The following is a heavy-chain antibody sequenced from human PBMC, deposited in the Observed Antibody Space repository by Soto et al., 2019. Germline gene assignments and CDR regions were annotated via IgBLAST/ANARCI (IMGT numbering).Heavy chain of an antibody. D-gene: IGHD1-26*01. V-gene: IGHV3-73*01. CDR2: IRSKANNYAT. CDR3: AKDSISDRETFNFDS. J-gene: IGHJ4*02. Sequence: GGSLRLSCAASGFTFSGSAMHWVRQSSGQGLEWLGRIRSKANNYATEYAASVKGRFIISRDNSKNTVYLQMNSLRAEDTAFYYCAKDSISDRETFNFDSWGQGTLVTVSS. CDR1: GFTFSGSA.